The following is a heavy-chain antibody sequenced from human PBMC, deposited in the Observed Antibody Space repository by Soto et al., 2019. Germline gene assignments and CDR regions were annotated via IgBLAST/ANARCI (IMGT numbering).Heavy chain of an antibody. CDR1: GGSISSGGYY. D-gene: IGHD7-27*01. J-gene: IGHJ6*02. Sequence: SETLSLTCTVSGGSISSGGYYWSWIRQHPGKGLEWIGYIYYSGSTYYNPSLKSRVTISVDTSKNQFSLKLSSVTAADTAVYYCARDLRDATGYVAYGMDVWGQGTTVTVSS. V-gene: IGHV4-31*03. CDR3: ARDLRDATGYVAYGMDV. CDR2: IYYSGST.